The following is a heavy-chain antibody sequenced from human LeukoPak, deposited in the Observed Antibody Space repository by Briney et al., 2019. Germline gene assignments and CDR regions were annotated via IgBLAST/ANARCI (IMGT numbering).Heavy chain of an antibody. V-gene: IGHV4-59*01. D-gene: IGHD4-17*01. Sequence: PSETLSLTCTVSGGSISSYYWSWIRQPPGKGLEWIGYIYYSGSTNYNPSLKSRVTISIDTSKKHFFLKLKSVTAADTAVYYCATGYGDFRVEGRYFYSWGQGTLVTVSS. CDR3: ATGYGDFRVEGRYFYS. CDR1: GGSISSYY. CDR2: IYYSGST. J-gene: IGHJ4*02.